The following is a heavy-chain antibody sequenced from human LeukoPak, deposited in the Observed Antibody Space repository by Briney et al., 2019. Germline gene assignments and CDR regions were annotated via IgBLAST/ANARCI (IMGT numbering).Heavy chain of an antibody. CDR2: IYYTET. CDR3: AKSGLNRFDY. D-gene: IGHD2-15*01. V-gene: IGHV4-59*02. CDR1: GGSVSNYY. J-gene: IGHJ4*02. Sequence: SETLSLTCTVSGGSVSNYYWSWIRQSPGKGLEWIGYIYYTETSYNPSLKSRVTISADTSKNQFPLKLYSVTAADTAVYYCAKSGLNRFDYWGQGTLVTVSS.